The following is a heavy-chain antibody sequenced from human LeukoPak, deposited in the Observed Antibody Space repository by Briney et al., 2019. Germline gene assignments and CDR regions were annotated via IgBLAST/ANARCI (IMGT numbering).Heavy chain of an antibody. Sequence: SETLSLTCTVSGGSLSSTSDYWGWIRQPPGKGLEWIGSVRYSGTTYYSPSLKSRLTMSVGPAKNRFPLKLSSVTAADTAVYYCARHYYDSSGYRRDYYFDYWGQGTLVTVSS. J-gene: IGHJ4*02. D-gene: IGHD3-22*01. CDR1: GGSLSSTSDY. CDR3: ARHYYDSSGYRRDYYFDY. CDR2: VRYSGTT. V-gene: IGHV4-39*01.